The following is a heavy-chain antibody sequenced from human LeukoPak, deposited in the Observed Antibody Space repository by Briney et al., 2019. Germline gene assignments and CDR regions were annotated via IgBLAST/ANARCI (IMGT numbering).Heavy chain of an antibody. J-gene: IGHJ4*02. CDR3: AKEASGWYWWNFDY. CDR2: ISGSGGST. V-gene: IGHV3-23*01. D-gene: IGHD6-19*01. CDR1: GFTFSSYG. Sequence: GGTLRLSCAASGFTFSSYGMSWVRQAPGKGLEWVSAISGSGGSTYYVDSVKGRFTISRDNSKNTLYLQMNSLRAEDTAVYYCAKEASGWYWWNFDYWGQGTLVTVSS.